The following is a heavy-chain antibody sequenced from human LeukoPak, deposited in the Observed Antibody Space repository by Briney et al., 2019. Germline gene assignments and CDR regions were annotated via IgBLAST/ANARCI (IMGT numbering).Heavy chain of an antibody. D-gene: IGHD3-16*01. CDR2: IHYSGRS. Sequence: PSETLSPTCTVSFGSISSSNYYWGWIRQPPGKGLEWIGSIHYSGRSYHNPSLKSRATVDTSKNQISLKLSSVTAADTAVYYCAKSYYDYVDAFDIWGQGTLVTVSS. CDR1: FGSISSSNYY. V-gene: IGHV4-39*01. J-gene: IGHJ3*02. CDR3: AKSYYDYVDAFDI.